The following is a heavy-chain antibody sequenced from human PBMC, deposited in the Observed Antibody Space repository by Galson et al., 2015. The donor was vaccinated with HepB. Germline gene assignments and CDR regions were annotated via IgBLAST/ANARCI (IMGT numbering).Heavy chain of an antibody. V-gene: IGHV4-59*01. CDR3: ARGGDYFETN. CDR2: IYYSGST. Sequence: ETLSLTCTVSGGSISSYYWSWIRQPPGKGLEWIGYIYYSGSTNYNPSLKSRVTISVDTSKNQFSLKLSSVTAADTAVYYCARGGDYFETNWGQGTLVTVSS. J-gene: IGHJ4*02. CDR1: GGSISSYY. D-gene: IGHD4-17*01.